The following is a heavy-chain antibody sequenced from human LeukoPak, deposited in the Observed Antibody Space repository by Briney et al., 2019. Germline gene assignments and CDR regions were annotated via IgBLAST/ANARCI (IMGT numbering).Heavy chain of an antibody. J-gene: IGHJ3*02. CDR2: ISSSSSYI. V-gene: IGHV3-21*01. CDR1: GFTFSSYN. D-gene: IGHD3-22*01. Sequence: PGGSLRLSCTASGFTFSSYNMNWVRQAPGKGLEWVSSISSSSSYIYYADSVKGRFTISRDNSKNTLYLQMNSLRAEDTAVYYCAKHYDTHAFDIWGQGTLVTVSS. CDR3: AKHYDTHAFDI.